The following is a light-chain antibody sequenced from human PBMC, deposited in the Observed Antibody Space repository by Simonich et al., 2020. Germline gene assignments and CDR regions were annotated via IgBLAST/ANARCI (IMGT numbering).Light chain of an antibody. J-gene: IGKJ2*01. CDR3: QQYYSTPYT. V-gene: IGKV4-1*01. Sequence: IVMTPSPDSLAVSLVERATSACKTSPSVLYSSNNKNYLAWYQQKPVQPPKLLIYWASTRESGVPERFSGSGSGTDFTLTISSLQAEDVAVYYCQQYYSTPYTFGQGTKLEIK. CDR1: PSVLYSSNNKNY. CDR2: WAS.